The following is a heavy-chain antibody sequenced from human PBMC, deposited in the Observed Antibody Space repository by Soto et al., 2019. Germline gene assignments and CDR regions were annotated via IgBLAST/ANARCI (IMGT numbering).Heavy chain of an antibody. CDR1: GYTFTNYA. J-gene: IGHJ4*02. CDR2: INADNGNT. D-gene: IGHD3-10*01. Sequence: QVQLVQSGAEVEKPGASVKVSCKTSGYTFTNYAMHWVRQAPGQRLEWMGWINADNGNTKYSQRLQGRVTITRDTSESTTDMELSSLRSEDTAVYYCARNYGPGSYYNGGIAYWGQGTLVTVSS. CDR3: ARNYGPGSYYNGGIAY. V-gene: IGHV1-3*01.